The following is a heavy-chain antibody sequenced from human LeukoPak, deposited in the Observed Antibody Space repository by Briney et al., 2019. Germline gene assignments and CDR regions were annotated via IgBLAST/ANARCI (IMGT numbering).Heavy chain of an antibody. CDR2: INTNTGNP. D-gene: IGHD6-13*01. CDR1: GYTFTSYA. J-gene: IGHJ4*02. V-gene: IGHV7-4-1*02. Sequence: GASVKVSCKASGYTFTSYAMNWVRQAPGQGLEWMGWINTNTGNPTYAQGFTGRFVFSLDTSVSTAYLQISSLKAEDTAVYYCARGPIAAAALQNNPPFIDYWGQGTLVTVSS. CDR3: ARGPIAAAALQNNPPFIDY.